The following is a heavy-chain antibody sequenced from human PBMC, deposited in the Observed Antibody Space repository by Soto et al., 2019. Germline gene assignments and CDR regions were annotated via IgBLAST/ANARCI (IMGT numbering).Heavy chain of an antibody. CDR2: ISAYNGNT. Sequence: ASVKVSCKDSGYRFTSYGISWVRQAPGQGLEWMGWISAYNGNTNYAQKLQGRVTMTTDTSTSTAYMELRSLRSDDTAVYYCARDLGYSSSSVGFDPWGQGTLVTVSS. J-gene: IGHJ5*02. V-gene: IGHV1-18*01. CDR3: ARDLGYSSSSVGFDP. CDR1: GYRFTSYG. D-gene: IGHD6-6*01.